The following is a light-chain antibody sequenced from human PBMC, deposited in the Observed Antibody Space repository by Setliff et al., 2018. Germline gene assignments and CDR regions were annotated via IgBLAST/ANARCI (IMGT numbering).Light chain of an antibody. Sequence: QSALTQPASVSGSPGQSITISCTGTSSDIGGYDYVSWYQQHPGKAPKLIIYDVTKRPSGVSDRFSGSKSGDTAPLTVSGLQADDEADYYCCSYGGDFTWVFGGGTKVTVL. CDR1: SSDIGGYDY. V-gene: IGLV2-14*03. CDR3: CSYGGDFTWV. CDR2: DVT. J-gene: IGLJ2*01.